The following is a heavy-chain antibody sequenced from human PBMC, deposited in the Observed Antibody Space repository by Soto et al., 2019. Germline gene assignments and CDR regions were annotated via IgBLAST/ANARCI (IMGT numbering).Heavy chain of an antibody. CDR2: IYYSGST. V-gene: IGHV4-31*03. D-gene: IGHD2-2*01. Sequence: SETLSLTCTVSGGSISSGGYYWSWIRQHPGKGLEWIGYIYYSGSTYYNPSLKSRVTISVDTSKNQFSLKLSSVTAADTAVYYCARDDIVVVPGRYYYYGMDVWGQGTTVTVS. CDR1: GGSISSGGYY. J-gene: IGHJ6*02. CDR3: ARDDIVVVPGRYYYYGMDV.